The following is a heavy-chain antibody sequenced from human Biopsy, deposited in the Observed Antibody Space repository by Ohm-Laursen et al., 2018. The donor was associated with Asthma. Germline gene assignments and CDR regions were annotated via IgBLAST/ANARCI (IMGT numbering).Heavy chain of an antibody. V-gene: IGHV3-11*01. Sequence: SLRLSCTASGFSFSDYYMTWMRQAPGKGLEWVASISSSGSTRYPSESLLGRYTMSRDNAQQTMSLEVRSLRAEDTAAYYCARGDSSGWSHYYFDYWGQGTLITVSS. J-gene: IGHJ4*02. CDR2: ISSSGSTR. CDR1: GFSFSDYY. D-gene: IGHD6-19*01. CDR3: ARGDSSGWSHYYFDY.